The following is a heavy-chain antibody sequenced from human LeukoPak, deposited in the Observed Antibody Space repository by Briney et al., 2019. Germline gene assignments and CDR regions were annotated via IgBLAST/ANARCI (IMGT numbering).Heavy chain of an antibody. V-gene: IGHV4-4*02. Sequence: PSGTLSLTCAVSGGSISSSNWWSWVLQPPGKGLEWIGEIYHSGSTNYNPSLKSRVTISVDKSKNQFSLKLSSVTAADTAVYYCARGSDFWSNSHNWFDPWGQGTVVTVSS. J-gene: IGHJ5*02. D-gene: IGHD3-3*01. CDR3: ARGSDFWSNSHNWFDP. CDR2: IYHSGST. CDR1: GGSISSSNW.